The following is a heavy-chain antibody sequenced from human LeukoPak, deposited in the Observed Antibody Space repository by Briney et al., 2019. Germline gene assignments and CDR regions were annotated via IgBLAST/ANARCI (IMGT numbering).Heavy chain of an antibody. V-gene: IGHV3-21*01. CDR3: AREREILRYFDWLLDY. CDR2: ISSSSSYI. CDR1: GFTFSSYS. Sequence: GGSLRLSCAASGFTFSSYSMNWVRQAPGKGLEWVSSISSSSSYIYYADSVKGRFTISRDNAKNSLYLQMNSLRAEDTAVYYCAREREILRYFDWLLDYWGQGTLATVSS. D-gene: IGHD3-9*01. J-gene: IGHJ4*02.